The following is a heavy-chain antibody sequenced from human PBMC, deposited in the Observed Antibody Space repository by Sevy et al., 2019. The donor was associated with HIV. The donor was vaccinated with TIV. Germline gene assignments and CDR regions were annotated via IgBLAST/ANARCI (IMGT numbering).Heavy chain of an antibody. V-gene: IGHV1-69*06. D-gene: IGHD2-21*02. CDR2: IIPIFGTA. J-gene: IGHJ5*02. CDR3: ARETWVKDCSGDCRFYNWFDP. CDR1: GGTFSSYA. Sequence: ASVKVSCKASGGTFSSYAISWVRQAPGQGLEWMGGIIPIFGTANYAQKFQGRVTITADKSTSTAYMELSSLRSEDTDVYYCARETWVKDCSGDCRFYNWFDPWGQGTLVTVSS.